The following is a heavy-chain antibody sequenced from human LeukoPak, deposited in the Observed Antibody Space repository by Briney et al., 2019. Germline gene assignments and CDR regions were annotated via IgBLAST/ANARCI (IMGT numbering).Heavy chain of an antibody. Sequence: SETLSLTCAVSGGSISSSDWWTWVRQPPGEGLEWIGEIYHSGSTKYNPSLKSRVTISVDKYKKQFSLKVSSVTAADTAVYYCARDASLQMGASDVWGQGTMVTVSS. V-gene: IGHV4-4*02. D-gene: IGHD1-1*01. J-gene: IGHJ3*01. CDR2: IYHSGST. CDR1: GGSISSSDW. CDR3: ARDASLQMGASDV.